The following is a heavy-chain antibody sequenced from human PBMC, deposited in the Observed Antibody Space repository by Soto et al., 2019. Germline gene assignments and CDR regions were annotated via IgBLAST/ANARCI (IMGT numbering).Heavy chain of an antibody. V-gene: IGHV3-23*01. D-gene: IGHD6-19*01. CDR3: AKDSSGWYDAFDI. J-gene: IGHJ3*02. Sequence: EVQLLESGGGLVQPGGSLRLSCAASGFTFSSYAMSWVRQAPGKGLEWVSAISGSGGSTYYADSVKGRFTISRNNSKNTLYLQMNSLRAEDTAVYYCAKDSSGWYDAFDIWGQGTMVTVSS. CDR1: GFTFSSYA. CDR2: ISGSGGST.